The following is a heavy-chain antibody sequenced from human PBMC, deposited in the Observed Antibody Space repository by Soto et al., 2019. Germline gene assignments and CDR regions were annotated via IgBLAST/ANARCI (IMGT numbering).Heavy chain of an antibody. CDR2: ISSSSSYT. CDR3: ARDHHRYSGYDYVDY. Sequence: QVQLVESGGGLVEPGGSLRLSCAASGFTFSDYYMSWIRQAPGKGLEWVSYISSSSSYTNYADSVKGRFTISRDNAKNSLYLQMNSLRAEDTAGYYCARDHHRYSGYDYVDYWGQGTLVTVSS. D-gene: IGHD5-12*01. V-gene: IGHV3-11*05. J-gene: IGHJ4*02. CDR1: GFTFSDYY.